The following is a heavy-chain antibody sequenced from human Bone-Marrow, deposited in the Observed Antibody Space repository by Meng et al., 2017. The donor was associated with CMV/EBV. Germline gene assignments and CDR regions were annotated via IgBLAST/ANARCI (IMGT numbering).Heavy chain of an antibody. V-gene: IGHV3-30-3*01. J-gene: IGHJ6*02. CDR3: ARDPDVYYGMDV. Sequence: GESLKISCAASGFTFSSYAMHWVRQAPGKGLEWVAVISYDGSNKYYADSVKGRFTISRDNSKNTLSLQMNSLRAEDTAVYYCARDPDVYYGMDVWGQGTTVTVSS. CDR2: ISYDGSNK. CDR1: GFTFSSYA.